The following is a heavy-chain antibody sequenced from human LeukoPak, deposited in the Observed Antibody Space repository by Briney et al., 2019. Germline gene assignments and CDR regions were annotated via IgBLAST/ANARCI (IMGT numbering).Heavy chain of an antibody. CDR3: ARAVYDFWSGYNDAFDI. CDR2: ISYDGSNK. CDR1: GFTFSSYG. D-gene: IGHD3-3*01. V-gene: IGHV3-30*03. J-gene: IGHJ3*02. Sequence: GGSLRLSCAASGFTFSSYGMHWVRQAPGKGLEWVAVISYDGSNKYYADSVKGRFTISRDNSKNTLYLQMNSLRAEDTAVYYCARAVYDFWSGYNDAFDIWGQGTMVTVSS.